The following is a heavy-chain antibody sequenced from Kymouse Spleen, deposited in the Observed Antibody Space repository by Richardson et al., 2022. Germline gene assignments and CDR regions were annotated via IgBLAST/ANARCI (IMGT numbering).Heavy chain of an antibody. Sequence: QVQLQESGPGLVKPSETLSLTCTVSGGSISSYYWSWIRQPPGKGLEWIGYIYYSGSTNYNPSLKSRVTISVDTSKNQFSLKLSSVTAADTAVYYCARWNNWNYGDYWGQGTLVTVSS. V-gene: IGHV4-59*01. D-gene: IGHD1-7*01. CDR1: GGSISSYY. J-gene: IGHJ4*02. CDR2: IYYSGST. CDR3: ARWNNWNYGDY.